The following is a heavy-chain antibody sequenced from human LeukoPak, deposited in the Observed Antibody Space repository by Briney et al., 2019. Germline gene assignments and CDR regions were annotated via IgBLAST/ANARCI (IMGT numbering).Heavy chain of an antibody. V-gene: IGHV3-74*01. CDR2: INTDGSST. CDR1: GFTFSSYW. J-gene: IGHJ2*01. D-gene: IGHD4-17*01. CDR3: ARVGSVTTLGYFDL. Sequence: PGGSLRLSCAVSGFTFSSYWMHWVRQAPGKGLVWVSRINTDGSSTSYADSVKGRFTISRDNAKNTLYLQMNSLRAEDTAVYYCARVGSVTTLGYFDLWGRGTLVTVSS.